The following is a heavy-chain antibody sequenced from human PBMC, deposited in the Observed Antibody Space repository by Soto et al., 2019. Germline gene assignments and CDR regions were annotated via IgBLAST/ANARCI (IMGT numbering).Heavy chain of an antibody. CDR2: ITPILGTA. D-gene: IGHD1-26*01. CDR1: GGTFSSYA. Sequence: SVKVSCKASGGTFSSYALSWVRQAPGQGLEWMGGITPILGTANYAHKLQGRVTITADESTSTAYMELSSLRSEDTAVYYCARLWRHLGSDYWGQGTLVTVSS. J-gene: IGHJ4*02. CDR3: ARLWRHLGSDY. V-gene: IGHV1-69*13.